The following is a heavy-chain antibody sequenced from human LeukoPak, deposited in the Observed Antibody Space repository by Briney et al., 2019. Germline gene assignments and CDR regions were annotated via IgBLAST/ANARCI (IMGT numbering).Heavy chain of an antibody. CDR2: MNPNSGNK. D-gene: IGHD2-2*01. Sequence: ASVKVSCKASGGTFSSYSISWVRQAPGQGLEWMGWMNPNSGNKDYAQKFQGRVTITRNNSIRTAYMELSSLRSEDTAVYYCARGPGYCSSTSCYPSGHYYGMDVWGQGTTVTVSS. CDR3: ARGPGYCSSTSCYPSGHYYGMDV. J-gene: IGHJ6*02. V-gene: IGHV1-8*02. CDR1: GGTFSSYS.